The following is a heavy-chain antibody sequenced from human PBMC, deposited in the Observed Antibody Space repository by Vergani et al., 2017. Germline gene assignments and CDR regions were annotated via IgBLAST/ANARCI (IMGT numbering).Heavy chain of an antibody. CDR1: GFTFSSYW. D-gene: IGHD2-15*01. J-gene: IGHJ4*02. CDR2: INSDGSST. CDR3: ATDIVVVVAATSDY. V-gene: IGHV3-74*01. Sequence: EVQLVESGGGLVQPGGSLRLSCAASGFTFSSYWMHWVRQAPGKGLVWVSRINSDGSSTSYADSVEGRFTISRDNAKNTLYLQMNSLRAEDTAVYYCATDIVVVVAATSDYWGQGTLVTVSS.